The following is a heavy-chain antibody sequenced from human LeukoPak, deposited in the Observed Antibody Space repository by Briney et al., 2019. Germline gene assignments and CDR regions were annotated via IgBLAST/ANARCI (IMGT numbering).Heavy chain of an antibody. D-gene: IGHD3-22*01. Sequence: GESLKISCKGSGYIFTTYWIGWVRQMPGKGLEWMGIIYPDDSDTRYSPSLQGQVTISADKSINTAYLQWSSLKASDTAMYYCARLLYYFDSSGYYYAPKAFDIWGQGTMVTVSS. V-gene: IGHV5-51*01. J-gene: IGHJ3*02. CDR2: IYPDDSDT. CDR1: GYIFTTYW. CDR3: ARLLYYFDSSGYYYAPKAFDI.